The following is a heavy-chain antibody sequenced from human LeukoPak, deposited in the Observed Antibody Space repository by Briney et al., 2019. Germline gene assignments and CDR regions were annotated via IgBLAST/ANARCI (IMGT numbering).Heavy chain of an antibody. V-gene: IGHV1-69*13. CDR2: IIPIFGTA. CDR3: ARAGQYYYDSSGYQNWFDP. Sequence: GASVKVSCKASGGTFSSYAISWVRQAPGQGLEWMGGIIPIFGTANYAQKFQGRLTITADESTSTAYTELSSLRSEDTAVYYCARAGQYYYDSSGYQNWFDPWGQGTLVTVSS. J-gene: IGHJ5*02. D-gene: IGHD3-22*01. CDR1: GGTFSSYA.